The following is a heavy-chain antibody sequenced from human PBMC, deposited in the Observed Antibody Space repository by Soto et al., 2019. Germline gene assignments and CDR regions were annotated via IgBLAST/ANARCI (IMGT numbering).Heavy chain of an antibody. D-gene: IGHD2-21*02. Sequence: VQLVESGGGLVKPGGSLRLSCAASGFTFSSYSMNWVRQAPGKGLEWVVVISKDGSNKHYADSVKGRFTIARDNSKNTLYLQMSSLRADDTAVYYCARSYCGDDCALDYWGQGTLVTV. J-gene: IGHJ4*02. CDR1: GFTFSSYS. CDR2: ISKDGSNK. V-gene: IGHV3-30*03. CDR3: ARSYCGDDCALDY.